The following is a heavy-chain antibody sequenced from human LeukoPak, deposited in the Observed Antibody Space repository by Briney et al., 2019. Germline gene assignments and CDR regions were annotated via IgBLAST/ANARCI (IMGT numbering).Heavy chain of an antibody. CDR2: INHSGST. D-gene: IGHD6-13*01. J-gene: IGHJ3*02. V-gene: IGHV4-34*01. CDR3: AIGIAAARLDAFDI. CDR1: GGSFSGYY. Sequence: SETLSLTCAVYGGSFSGYYWSWIRQPPGKGLEWIGEINHSGSTNYNPSLKSRVTISVDTSKNQFSLKLSSVTAADTAVYYCAIGIAAARLDAFDIWGQGTMVTVSS.